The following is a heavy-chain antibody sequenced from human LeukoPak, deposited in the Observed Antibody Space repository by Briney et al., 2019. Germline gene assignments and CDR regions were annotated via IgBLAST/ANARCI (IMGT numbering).Heavy chain of an antibody. CDR3: ARARYYYDSSGSFFDY. J-gene: IGHJ4*02. V-gene: IGHV4-34*01. CDR1: GGSFSGYY. D-gene: IGHD3-22*01. Sequence: PSETLSLTCAVYGGSFSGYYWSWIRQPPGKGLEWIGEINHSGSTNYNPSLKSRVTISVDTSKNQFSLKLSSVTAADTAAYYCARARYYYDSSGSFFDYWGQGTLVTVSS. CDR2: INHSGST.